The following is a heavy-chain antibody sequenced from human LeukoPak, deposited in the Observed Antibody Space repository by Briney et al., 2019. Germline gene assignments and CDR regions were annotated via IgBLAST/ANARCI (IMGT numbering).Heavy chain of an antibody. J-gene: IGHJ1*01. D-gene: IGHD2-21*02. CDR1: GFTFSSYV. CDR3: AKDIAYCGGDCYYFQH. Sequence: PGGSLRLSCAASGFTFSSYVMHWVRQAPGKGLEWVAIISYDGSNEYYADSVKGRFTISRDNSKNTLYLQMNSLRAEDTAVYYCAKDIAYCGGDCYYFQHWGQGTLVTVSS. CDR2: ISYDGSNE. V-gene: IGHV3-30*04.